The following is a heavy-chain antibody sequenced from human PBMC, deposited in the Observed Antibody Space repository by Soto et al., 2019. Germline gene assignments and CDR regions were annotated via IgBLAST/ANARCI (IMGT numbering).Heavy chain of an antibody. CDR3: ARPHSRGGYYYYYGMDV. J-gene: IGHJ6*02. CDR1: GNGFTSNW. Sequence: GEPLKISGKGSGNGFTSNWMIWTGQRSGKGLEWMGRIDPSDSYTNYSPSFQGHVTTSADKSISTDYLQWSSLKASDTAMYYCARPHSRGGYYYYYGMDVWGQGTTVTVSS. CDR2: IDPSDSYT. D-gene: IGHD3-10*01. V-gene: IGHV5-10-1*01.